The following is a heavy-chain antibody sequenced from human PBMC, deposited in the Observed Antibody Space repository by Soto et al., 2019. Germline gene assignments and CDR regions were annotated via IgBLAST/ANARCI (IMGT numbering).Heavy chain of an antibody. Sequence: ASVKVSCKASGYTFTSYYMHWVRQAPGQGLEWMGIINPSGGSTSYAQKFQGRVTMTRDTSISTAYMELSRLRSDDTAVYYCARSGYCSSTSCYTDYYYGMDVWGQGTTVTVSS. CDR2: INPSGGST. CDR1: GYTFTSYY. V-gene: IGHV1-46*01. D-gene: IGHD2-2*02. J-gene: IGHJ6*02. CDR3: ARSGYCSSTSCYTDYYYGMDV.